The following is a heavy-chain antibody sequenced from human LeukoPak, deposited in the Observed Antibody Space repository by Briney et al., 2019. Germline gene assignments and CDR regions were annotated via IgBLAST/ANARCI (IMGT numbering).Heavy chain of an antibody. J-gene: IGHJ4*02. V-gene: IGHV3-7*01. CDR1: GFTFSSYW. D-gene: IGHD6-13*01. Sequence: GGSLRLSCAASGFTFSSYWMSWVRQAPGKGLEWVANIKQDGSEKYYADSVKGRFTISRDNAKNSLYLQMNSLRAEDTAVYYCARGVYSSSFGFFDYWGQGTLVTVSS. CDR3: ARGVYSSSFGFFDY. CDR2: IKQDGSEK.